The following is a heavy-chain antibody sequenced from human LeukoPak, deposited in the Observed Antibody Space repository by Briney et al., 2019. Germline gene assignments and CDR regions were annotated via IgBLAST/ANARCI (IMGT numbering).Heavy chain of an antibody. CDR3: ARGRVVLPY. J-gene: IGHJ4*02. CDR1: GGSFSGYY. Sequence: PSETLSLTCAVYGGSFSGYYWSWIRQPPGKGLEWIGEINHSGSTNYNPSLKSRVTISVDTSKNQFSLKLSSVTAADTAVYYCARGRVVLPYWGQGTLVTVSS. D-gene: IGHD3-16*02. V-gene: IGHV4-34*01. CDR2: INHSGST.